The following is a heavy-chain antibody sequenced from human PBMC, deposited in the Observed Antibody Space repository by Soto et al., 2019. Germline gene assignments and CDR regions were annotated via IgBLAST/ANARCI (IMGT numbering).Heavy chain of an antibody. CDR3: TRDASRDSSARGWFDP. J-gene: IGHJ5*02. CDR1: GGSMSSYY. Sequence: SETLSLTCPVSGGSMSSYYWAWLRQSPGRGLEWIGYISYSGSTYYNPSLKSRVTISADTSKNQFSLRMNSLRAEDTAVYYCTRDASRDSSARGWFDPWGPGTLVTVSS. D-gene: IGHD6-13*01. CDR2: ISYSGST. V-gene: IGHV4-59*12.